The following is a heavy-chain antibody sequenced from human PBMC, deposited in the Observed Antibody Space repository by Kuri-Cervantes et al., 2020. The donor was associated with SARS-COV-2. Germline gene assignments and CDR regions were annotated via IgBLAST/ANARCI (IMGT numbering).Heavy chain of an antibody. D-gene: IGHD6-13*01. J-gene: IGHJ4*02. CDR3: AKKFESSGIAAAGTEMYFDY. V-gene: IGHV3-23*01. Sequence: GESLKISCAVSGFTFSSYAMSWVRQAPGKGLEWVSAISGSGGSTYYADSVKGRFTISRDNSKNTLYLQMNSLRAEDTAVYYCAKKFESSGIAAAGTEMYFDYWGQGTLVTVSS. CDR1: GFTFSSYA. CDR2: ISGSGGST.